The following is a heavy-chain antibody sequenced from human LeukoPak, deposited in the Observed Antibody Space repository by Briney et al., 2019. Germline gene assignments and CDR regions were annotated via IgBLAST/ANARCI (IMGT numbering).Heavy chain of an antibody. Sequence: PSETLSLTCTVSGGSISSSSYYWGWIRQPPGKGLEWIGSIYYSGSTYYNPSLKSRVTISVDTCKNQFSLKLSSVTAADTAVYYCARLVLLWFGELLYYFDYWGQGTLVTVSS. D-gene: IGHD3-10*01. CDR2: IYYSGST. J-gene: IGHJ4*02. V-gene: IGHV4-39*01. CDR3: ARLVLLWFGELLYYFDY. CDR1: GGSISSSSYY.